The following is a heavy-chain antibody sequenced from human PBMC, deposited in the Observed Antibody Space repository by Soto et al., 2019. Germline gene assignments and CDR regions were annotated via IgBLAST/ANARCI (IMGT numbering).Heavy chain of an antibody. V-gene: IGHV1-18*04. J-gene: IGHJ4*02. D-gene: IGHD3-3*01. Sequence: ASVKVSCKASGYTFTSYGISWVRQAPGQGLEWMGWISAYNGNTNYAQKLQGRVTMTTDTSTSTAYMELRSLRSDDTAAYYCARASGDYDFWSGYYYWGQGTLVTVSS. CDR2: ISAYNGNT. CDR3: ARASGDYDFWSGYYY. CDR1: GYTFTSYG.